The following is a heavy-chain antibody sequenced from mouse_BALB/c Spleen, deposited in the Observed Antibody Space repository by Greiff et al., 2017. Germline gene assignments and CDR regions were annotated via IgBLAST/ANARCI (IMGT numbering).Heavy chain of an antibody. CDR2: IDPSDSYT. D-gene: IGHD6-2*01. CDR3: ARCLHYFDY. Sequence: VQLQQPGAELVKPGASVKLSCKASGYTFTSYWMHWVKQRPGQGLEWIGEIDPSDSYTNYNQKFKGKATLTVDKSSSTAYMQLSSLTSEDSAVYYCARCLHYFDYWGQGTTLTVSS. J-gene: IGHJ2*01. V-gene: IGHV1-69*02. CDR1: GYTFTSYW.